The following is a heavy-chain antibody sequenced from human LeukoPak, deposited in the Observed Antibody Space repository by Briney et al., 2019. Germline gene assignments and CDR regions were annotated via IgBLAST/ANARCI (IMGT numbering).Heavy chain of an antibody. J-gene: IGHJ4*02. CDR2: INHSGST. CDR1: GGSFSGYY. CDR3: ARLKGGDGGIVVVPSNFDY. V-gene: IGHV4-34*01. D-gene: IGHD2-2*01. Sequence: SETLSLTCAVYGGSFSGYYWSWIRQPPGKGLEWIGEINHSGSTNYNPSLKSRVTISVDTSKNQFSLKLSSVTAADTAVYYCARLKGGDGGIVVVPSNFDYWGQGTLVTVSS.